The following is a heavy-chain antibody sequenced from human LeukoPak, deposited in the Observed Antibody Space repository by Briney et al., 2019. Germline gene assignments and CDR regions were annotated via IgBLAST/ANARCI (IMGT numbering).Heavy chain of an antibody. Sequence: GGSLRLSCAASGFTFSSYGMHWVRQAPGKGLEWVAVISYDGSNKYYADSVKGRFTISRDNSKNMLYLQMNSLRAGDTALYYCARETEAFDSWGQGTLVTVSS. V-gene: IGHV3-30*19. D-gene: IGHD1-1*01. CDR2: ISYDGSNK. CDR3: ARETEAFDS. CDR1: GFTFSSYG. J-gene: IGHJ4*02.